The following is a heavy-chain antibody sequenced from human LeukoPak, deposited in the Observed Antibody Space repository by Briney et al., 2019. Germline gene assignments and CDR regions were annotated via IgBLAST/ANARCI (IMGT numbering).Heavy chain of an antibody. Sequence: GASVKVSCKASGYTFTGYYMHWVRQAPGQGLEWMGWINPNSGGTNYAQKFQGRVTMTRDTSISTAYMELSRLRSDDTAVYYCARAEESSGWSPPVAFDPWGQGTLVTVSS. CDR1: GYTFTGYY. V-gene: IGHV1-2*02. J-gene: IGHJ5*02. D-gene: IGHD6-19*01. CDR3: ARAEESSGWSPPVAFDP. CDR2: INPNSGGT.